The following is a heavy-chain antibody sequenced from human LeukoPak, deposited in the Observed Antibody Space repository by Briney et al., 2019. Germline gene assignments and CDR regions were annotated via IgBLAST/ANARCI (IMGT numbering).Heavy chain of an antibody. CDR2: INPKSGGT. CDR3: ARGCGINCMKEGLRLGD. V-gene: IGHV1-2*02. Sequence: ASVKVSCKASGYTFTDYYIHWVRQAPGQGLECMGWINPKSGGTNYLQNFQGRVTMTRDTSITTTYMELSSLRPDDTAVYYCARGCGINCMKEGLRLGDWGQGTLVTVSS. J-gene: IGHJ4*02. CDR1: GYTFTDYY. D-gene: IGHD5-12*01.